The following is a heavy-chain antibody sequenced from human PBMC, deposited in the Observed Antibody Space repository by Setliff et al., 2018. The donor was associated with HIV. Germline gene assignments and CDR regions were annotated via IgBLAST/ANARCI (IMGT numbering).Heavy chain of an antibody. Sequence: GGSLRLSCAASGFTFSTYEMNWVRQAPGKGLEWVSYISSSSITIYYEDSVKGRFTISRDNAKNSLYLQMNRLRVEDTALYYCVRGGADCETDCYWGQGAMVTVSS. CDR3: VRGGADCETDCY. D-gene: IGHD2-21*01. CDR1: GFTFSTYE. CDR2: ISSSSITI. J-gene: IGHJ4*02. V-gene: IGHV3-48*03.